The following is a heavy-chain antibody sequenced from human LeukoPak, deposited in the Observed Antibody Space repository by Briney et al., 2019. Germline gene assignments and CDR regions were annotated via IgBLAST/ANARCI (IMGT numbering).Heavy chain of an antibody. D-gene: IGHD3-3*01. CDR2: ISGSGGST. CDR1: GFTFSSYA. CDR3: ARDAELYYDFWSGYYEGTNWFDP. Sequence: GGSLRLSCAASGFTFSSYAMSWVRQAPGKGLEWVSAISGSGGSTYYADSVKGRFTISRDNSKNTLYLQMNSLRAEDTAVYYCARDAELYYDFWSGYYEGTNWFDPWGQGTLVTVSS. J-gene: IGHJ5*02. V-gene: IGHV3-23*01.